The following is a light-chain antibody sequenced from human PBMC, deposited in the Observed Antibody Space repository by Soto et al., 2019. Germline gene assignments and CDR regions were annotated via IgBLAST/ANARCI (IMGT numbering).Light chain of an antibody. V-gene: IGLV1-44*01. CDR2: NND. CDR1: SSNIGTNA. CDR3: AAWDDSLSGYV. J-gene: IGLJ1*01. Sequence: QSVLTQPPSASGTPGQRVTISCSGSSSNIGTNAVNWYQQLPGTAPKLLIDNNDQRPSGVPDRFSGSKSGTSASLAISGLQSEDEADYYCAAWDDSLSGYVFGSGTKLTVL.